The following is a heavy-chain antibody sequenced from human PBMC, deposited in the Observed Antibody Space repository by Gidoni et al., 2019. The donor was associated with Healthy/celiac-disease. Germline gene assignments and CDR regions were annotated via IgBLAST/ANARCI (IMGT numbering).Heavy chain of an antibody. CDR2: IGGSCCST. CDR1: GITVSSDA. Sequence: EVQLLESGGGVVQPGGSLRLACAAAGITVSSDAMSWVRQAPGKGREWVSAIGGSCCSTYYAASLKGRFTISRDHSKNTLYLQMNRLRAEDTAVYYCAKDTGAYCGGDCYSHYWGQGTLVTVSS. D-gene: IGHD2-21*02. J-gene: IGHJ4*02. V-gene: IGHV3-23*01. CDR3: AKDTGAYCGGDCYSHY.